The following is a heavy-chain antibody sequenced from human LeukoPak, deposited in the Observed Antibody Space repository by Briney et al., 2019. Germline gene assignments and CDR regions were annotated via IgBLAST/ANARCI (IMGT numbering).Heavy chain of an antibody. CDR3: ARTYAGKYNWNGGYFDY. V-gene: IGHV3-15*01. D-gene: IGHD1-1*01. CDR2: IKSKTDGGTT. J-gene: IGHJ4*02. CDR1: GFTFSNAW. Sequence: GGSLRLSCAASGFTFSNAWMSWVRQAPGKGLEWVGRIKSKTDGGTTDYAAPVKGRFTISRDDSKNTLYLQMNSLKTEDTAVYYCARTYAGKYNWNGGYFDYWGQGTLVIVSS.